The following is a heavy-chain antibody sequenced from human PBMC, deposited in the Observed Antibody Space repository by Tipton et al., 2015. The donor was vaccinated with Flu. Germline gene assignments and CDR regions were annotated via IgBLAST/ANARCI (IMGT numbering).Heavy chain of an antibody. CDR2: IYYSGST. CDR3: ARALTRQWPVDWDFDL. J-gene: IGHJ2*01. D-gene: IGHD6-19*01. V-gene: IGHV4-61*01. Sequence: TLSLTCTVSGGSLSSGSYYWSWIRQPPGKGLEWIGYIYYSGSTNYNPSLKSRVTISVDTSKNQFSLKLSSVTAADTASYYCARALTRQWPVDWDFDLWGRGTLVTVSS. CDR1: GGSLSSGSYY.